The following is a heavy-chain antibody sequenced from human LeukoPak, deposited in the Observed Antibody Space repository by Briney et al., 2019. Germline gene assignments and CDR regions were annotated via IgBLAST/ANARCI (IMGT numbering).Heavy chain of an antibody. V-gene: IGHV3-23*01. CDR1: GFTFSSYA. J-gene: IGHJ4*02. CDR2: VSGGAFTI. Sequence: GGSLRLSCAASGFTFSSYAMSWVRQPPGKGLGWVSVVSGGAFTIYYADSVKGRFTISRDNSKNTLYLQMDSLRADDTAVYYCGSEISPGSTSYDYLGQGTLVTVSS. D-gene: IGHD3-3*02. CDR3: GSEISPGSTSYDY.